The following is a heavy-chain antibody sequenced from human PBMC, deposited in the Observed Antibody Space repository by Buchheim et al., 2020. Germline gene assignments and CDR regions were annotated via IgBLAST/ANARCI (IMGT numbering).Heavy chain of an antibody. CDR2: TRNKANSYTT. Sequence: EVQLVESGGGLVQPGGSLRLSCAASGLTFSDHYMDWVRQAPGKGLEWVGRTRNKANSYTTEYAASVKGRFTISRDDSKNSLYLQMNSLKTEDTAVYYCASLDYYDSSGYHYGMDVWGQGTT. D-gene: IGHD3-22*01. CDR1: GLTFSDHY. V-gene: IGHV3-72*01. J-gene: IGHJ6*02. CDR3: ASLDYYDSSGYHYGMDV.